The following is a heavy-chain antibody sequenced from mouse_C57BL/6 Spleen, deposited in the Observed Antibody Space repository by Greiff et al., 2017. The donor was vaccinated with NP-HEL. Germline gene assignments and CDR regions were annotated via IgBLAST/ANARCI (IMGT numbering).Heavy chain of an antibody. V-gene: IGHV1-64*01. Sequence: QVHVKQPGAELVKPGASVKLSCKASGYTFTSYWMHWVKQRPGQGLEWIGMIHPNSGSTNYNEKFKSKATLTVDKSSSTAYMQLSSLTSEDSAVYYCARSPLAYYFDYWGQGTTLTVSS. CDR3: ARSPLAYYFDY. D-gene: IGHD6-1*01. CDR1: GYTFTSYW. J-gene: IGHJ2*01. CDR2: IHPNSGST.